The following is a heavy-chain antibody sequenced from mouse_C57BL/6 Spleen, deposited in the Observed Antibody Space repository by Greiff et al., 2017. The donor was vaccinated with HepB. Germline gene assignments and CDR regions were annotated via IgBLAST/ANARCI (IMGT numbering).Heavy chain of an antibody. CDR3: ARPHYDYDVGYAMDY. CDR1: GYTFTSYW. Sequence: VQLQQPGAELVMPGASVKLSCKASGYTFTSYWMHWVKQRPGQGLEWIGEIDPSDSYTNYNQKFKGKSTLTVDKSSSTAYMQLSSLTSEDSAVYYCARPHYDYDVGYAMDYWGQGTSVTVSS. V-gene: IGHV1-69*01. CDR2: IDPSDSYT. D-gene: IGHD2-4*01. J-gene: IGHJ4*01.